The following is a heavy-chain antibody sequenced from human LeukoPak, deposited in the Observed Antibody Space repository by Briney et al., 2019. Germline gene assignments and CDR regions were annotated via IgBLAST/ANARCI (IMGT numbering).Heavy chain of an antibody. CDR1: GGSISSYY. CDR3: AKNGQSGFSFDP. CDR2: GNESGGT. D-gene: IGHD2-8*01. V-gene: IGHV4-34*01. Sequence: SETLSLTCTVSGGSISSYYWSWIRQPPGKGPEWIGEGNESGGTKFNPSLKSRATISADTSKNQFSLKLSSVTAADTAVYYCAKNGQSGFSFDPWGQGTLVTVSS. J-gene: IGHJ5*02.